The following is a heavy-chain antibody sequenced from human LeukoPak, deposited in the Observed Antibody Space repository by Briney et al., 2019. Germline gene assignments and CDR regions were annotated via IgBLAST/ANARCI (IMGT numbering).Heavy chain of an antibody. CDR1: GYTFTGYY. CDR3: ARERQDSSSSVDY. V-gene: IGHV1-2*06. D-gene: IGHD6-6*01. CDR2: INPNSGGT. J-gene: IGHJ4*02. Sequence: ASXKVSCKASGYTFTGYYMHWVRQAPGQGLEWMGRINPNSGGTNYAQKFQGRVTMTRDTSISTAYMELSRLRYDDTAVYYCARERQDSSSSVDYWGQGTLVTVSS.